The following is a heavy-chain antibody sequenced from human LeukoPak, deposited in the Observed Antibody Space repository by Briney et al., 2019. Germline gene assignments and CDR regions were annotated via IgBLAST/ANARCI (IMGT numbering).Heavy chain of an antibody. CDR1: GYTFTSYA. Sequence: GASVKVSYKASGYTFTSYAMHWVRQAPGQRLEWMGWINAGNGNTKYSQKFQGRVTITRDTSASTAYMELSSLRSEDTAVYYCATVHGPYDSSDKDYYGMDVWGQGTTVTVSS. J-gene: IGHJ6*02. CDR2: INAGNGNT. D-gene: IGHD3-22*01. CDR3: ATVHGPYDSSDKDYYGMDV. V-gene: IGHV1-3*01.